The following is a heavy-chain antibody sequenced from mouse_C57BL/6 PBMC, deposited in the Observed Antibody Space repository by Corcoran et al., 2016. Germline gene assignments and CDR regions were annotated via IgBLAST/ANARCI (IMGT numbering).Heavy chain of an antibody. CDR1: GYTFTDYY. CDR2: IYPGSGNT. CDR3: ARGVYDGSLAWFAY. Sequence: QVQLKQSGAELVRPGASVKLSCKASGYTFTDYYINWVKQRPGQGLEWIARIYPGSGNTYYNEKFKGKATLTAEKSSSTAYMQLSSLTSEDSAVYFCARGVYDGSLAWFAYWGQGTLVTVSA. D-gene: IGHD2-3*01. V-gene: IGHV1-76*01. J-gene: IGHJ3*01.